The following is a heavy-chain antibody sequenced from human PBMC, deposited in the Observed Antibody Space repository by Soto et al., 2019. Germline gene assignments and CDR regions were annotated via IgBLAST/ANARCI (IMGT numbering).Heavy chain of an antibody. D-gene: IGHD2-21*02. J-gene: IGHJ4*02. CDR1: GDSISSSGYS. CDR2: FLYTGTT. Sequence: QLQLQESGSGLLEPSQTLSLTCVVSGDSISSSGYSWNWIRQAPGRGLEWFGFFLYTGTTSYGQSLKSRVTISADKSNNQVSLQLTSVTAADTAVYYCARGGGLADCAGYCPPDYLGQGTLVTVSS. CDR3: ARGGGLADCAGYCPPDY. V-gene: IGHV4-30-2*01.